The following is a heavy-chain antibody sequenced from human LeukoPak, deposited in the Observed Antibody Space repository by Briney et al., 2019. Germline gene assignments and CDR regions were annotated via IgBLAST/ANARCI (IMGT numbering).Heavy chain of an antibody. D-gene: IGHD3-10*01. CDR3: ASLLTPYHGSGGGGVDV. CDR1: GFTFSTHW. Sequence: RGSLRLSCAASGFTFSTHWMYWVRQAPGKELVWVSRISGDGSTTSYADSVKGRFTISRDNAKDTLFLQMTSLRVEDTAVYSCASLLTPYHGSGGGGVDVWGQGTTVTVSS. V-gene: IGHV3-74*01. CDR2: ISGDGSTT. J-gene: IGHJ6*02.